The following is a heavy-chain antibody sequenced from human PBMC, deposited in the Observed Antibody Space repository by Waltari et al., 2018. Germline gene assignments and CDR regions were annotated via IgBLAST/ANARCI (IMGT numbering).Heavy chain of an antibody. CDR2: IIPILGRA. V-gene: IGHV1-69*09. CDR1: GGTFSSYA. CDR3: ARESADIVVVPTYYYGMDV. Sequence: QVQLVQSGAEVKKPGSSVKVSCKAPGGTFSSYAMSWVRQAPGQGLEWMGRIIPILGRANYAQKCQGRVTITADQSTSTAYMELSSLRSEDTAVYYCARESADIVVVPTYYYGMDVWGHGTTVTVSS. D-gene: IGHD2-2*01. J-gene: IGHJ6*02.